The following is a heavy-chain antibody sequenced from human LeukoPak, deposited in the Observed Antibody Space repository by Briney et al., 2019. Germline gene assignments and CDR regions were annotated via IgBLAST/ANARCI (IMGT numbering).Heavy chain of an antibody. Sequence: GGSLRLSCTASGFTFSINYMAWVRQAPGKGLEWVSVIYSGGDTYYADSVKGRFTIARDNSKHTLYLQMNSLRAEDTAVYYCAKDSSGYSPLDYWGQGTLVTVSS. CDR2: IYSGGDT. CDR3: AKDSSGYSPLDY. J-gene: IGHJ4*02. D-gene: IGHD2-15*01. V-gene: IGHV3-66*01. CDR1: GFTFSINY.